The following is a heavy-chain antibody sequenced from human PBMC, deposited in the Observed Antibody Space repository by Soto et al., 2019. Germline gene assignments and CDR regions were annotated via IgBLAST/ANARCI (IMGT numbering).Heavy chain of an antibody. CDR3: ARQIYDSDTGPNFQYYFDS. D-gene: IGHD3-22*01. CDR1: GYSFSSYW. V-gene: IGHV5-51*01. J-gene: IGHJ4*02. Sequence: GESLKISCKGSGYSFSSYWIAWVRHTPGKGLEWMGIISPGDSDARYSPSFRGHVTISATKSITTVFLQWSSLRASDTAMYYCARQIYDSDTGPNFQYYFDSWGQGTPVTVSS. CDR2: ISPGDSDA.